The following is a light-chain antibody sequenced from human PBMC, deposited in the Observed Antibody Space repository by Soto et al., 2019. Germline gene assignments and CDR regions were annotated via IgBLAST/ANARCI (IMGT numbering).Light chain of an antibody. Sequence: QSVLTQPPSASGTPGQRVTISCSGTSSDVGGYNYVSWYQQHPGKAPKLMIYEVSNRPSGVSNRFSGSKSGNTASLTISGLQAEDEADYYCSSYTSSILYVFGTGTKLTVL. CDR1: SSDVGGYNY. J-gene: IGLJ1*01. V-gene: IGLV2-14*01. CDR2: EVS. CDR3: SSYTSSILYV.